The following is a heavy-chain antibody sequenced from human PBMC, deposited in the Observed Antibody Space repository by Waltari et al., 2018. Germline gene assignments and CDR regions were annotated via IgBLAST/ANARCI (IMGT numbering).Heavy chain of an antibody. V-gene: IGHV4-38-2*01. CDR3: ARRGYSGYDFDY. CDR1: GYSISSGYY. J-gene: IGHJ4*02. D-gene: IGHD5-12*01. CDR2: IYHSGST. Sequence: QVQLQESGPGLVKPSETLSLTCAVSGYSISSGYYWGWIRQPPGKGLEWIGSIYHSGSTYYNPSLQSRVTISVDTSKNQFSLKLSSVTAADTAVYYCARRGYSGYDFDYWGQGTLVTVSS.